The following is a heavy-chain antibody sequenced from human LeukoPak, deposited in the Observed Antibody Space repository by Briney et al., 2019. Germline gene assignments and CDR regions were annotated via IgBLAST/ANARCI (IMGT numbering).Heavy chain of an antibody. J-gene: IGHJ4*02. D-gene: IGHD2-15*01. CDR2: MNPNSGNT. V-gene: IGHV1-8*01. CDR1: GYTFTSYD. Sequence: ASVNVSCKASGYTFTSYDINWVRQATGQGLEWMGWMNPNSGNTGYAQNFQGGVTMTRNTSISTAYMELSSLTSEDSAVYYCARRLGVAGTTLHYWGQGTLVTVSS. CDR3: ARRLGVAGTTLHY.